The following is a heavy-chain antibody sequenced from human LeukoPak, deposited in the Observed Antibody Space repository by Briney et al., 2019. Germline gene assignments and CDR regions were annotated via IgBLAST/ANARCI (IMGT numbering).Heavy chain of an antibody. Sequence: GGSLRLSCAASGFTFSSYGMHWVRQAPGKGLEWVAVIWYDGSNKDYADSAKGRFTISRDNSKNTLYLQMNSLRAEDTAVYYCARGVTRYCSSTSCYYFDYWGQGTLVTVSS. CDR3: ARGVTRYCSSTSCYYFDY. J-gene: IGHJ4*02. CDR2: IWYDGSNK. D-gene: IGHD2-2*01. V-gene: IGHV3-33*01. CDR1: GFTFSSYG.